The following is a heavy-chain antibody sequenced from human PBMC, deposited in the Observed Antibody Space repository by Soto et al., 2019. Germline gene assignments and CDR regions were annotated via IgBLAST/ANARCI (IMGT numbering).Heavy chain of an antibody. CDR2: IYSGGST. CDR1: GFTVSSNY. J-gene: IGHJ4*02. D-gene: IGHD6-19*01. V-gene: IGHV3-66*01. Sequence: GGSLRLSCAASGFTVSSNYMSWVRQAPGKGLEWVSVIYSGGSTYYADSVKGRFTISRDNSKNTVYLQMNSLRAEDTAVYYCARESSGWNKRYFDYWGQGTLVTVSS. CDR3: ARESSGWNKRYFDY.